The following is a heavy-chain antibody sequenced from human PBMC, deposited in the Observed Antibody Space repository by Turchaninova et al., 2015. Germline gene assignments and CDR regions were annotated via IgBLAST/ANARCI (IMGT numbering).Heavy chain of an antibody. CDR3: VRXDSRXX. D-gene: IGHD2-21*01. Sequence: EVQLVESGGGLVKPGGSLTLSCAASGFTFSAFTMNWARQAPGEGLGCLASIPRVGGYTHCPDSVEGRFFISRDNXXDLXXXHMNSLRXXXTALYYCVRXDSRXXWGQGTLVTXSS. CDR1: GFTFSAFT. CDR2: IPRVGGYT. V-gene: IGHV3-21*01. J-gene: IGHJ4*02.